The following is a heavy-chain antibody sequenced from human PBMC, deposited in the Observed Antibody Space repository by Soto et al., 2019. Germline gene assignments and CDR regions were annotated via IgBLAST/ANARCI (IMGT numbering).Heavy chain of an antibody. CDR1: GGSFY. V-gene: IGHV4-34*01. J-gene: IGHJ6*02. CDR3: ARGGGDYDYAVDV. D-gene: IGHD4-17*01. Sequence: QVQLQQWGAGLLKPSETLSLNCAVYGGSFYWTWIRQPPGTGLEWLGEIRHSGSTNYNPSLKSRVSISIDRSKSQVSLTVYSVTAADTAVYYCARGGGDYDYAVDVWGQGTTVTVSS. CDR2: IRHSGST.